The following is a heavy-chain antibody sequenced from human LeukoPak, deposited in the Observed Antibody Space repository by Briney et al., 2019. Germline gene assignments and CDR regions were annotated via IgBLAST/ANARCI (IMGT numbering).Heavy chain of an antibody. Sequence: GGSLRLSCAASGFTFSDYSMNWVRQAPGKGLEWVSVITGSDLSTYYADSVRGRFTISRDNSKNTLYLQMNSLRADDTAVYYCAKHRGSGVAGTGGVESWGQGTLVTVSS. V-gene: IGHV3-23*01. CDR2: ITGSDLST. D-gene: IGHD6-19*01. CDR3: AKHRGSGVAGTGGVES. CDR1: GFTFSDYS. J-gene: IGHJ4*02.